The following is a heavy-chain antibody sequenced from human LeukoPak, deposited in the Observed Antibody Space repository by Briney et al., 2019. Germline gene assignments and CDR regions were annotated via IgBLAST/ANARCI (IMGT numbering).Heavy chain of an antibody. Sequence: WASVKVSCKASGGTFSSYAISWVRQAPGQGLEWMGGIIPIFGTANYAQKLQGRVTMTTDTSTSTAYMELRSLRSDDTAVYYCARDLGAGPRDWGQGTLVTVSS. CDR2: IIPIFGTA. J-gene: IGHJ4*02. V-gene: IGHV1-69*05. CDR3: ARDLGAGPRD. CDR1: GGTFSSYA. D-gene: IGHD3-10*01.